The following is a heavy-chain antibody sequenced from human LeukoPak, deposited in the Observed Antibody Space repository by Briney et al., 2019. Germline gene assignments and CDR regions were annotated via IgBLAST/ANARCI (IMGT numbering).Heavy chain of an antibody. V-gene: IGHV3-74*01. CDR1: GFTFSSYW. J-gene: IGHJ3*02. CDR2: INSDGSTT. Sequence: GGSLRLSCAASGFTFSSYWMHWVRQAPGKGLVWVSRINSDGSTTSYADSVKGRFTISRDNTKNTLYLQMNSLRAEDTAVYYCARDTADDAFDIWGQGTMVTVSS. CDR3: ARDTADDAFDI.